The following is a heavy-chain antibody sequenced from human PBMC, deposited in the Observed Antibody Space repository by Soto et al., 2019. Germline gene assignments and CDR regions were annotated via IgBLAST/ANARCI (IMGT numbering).Heavy chain of an antibody. CDR2: ITWNSNTI. J-gene: IGHJ3*02. CDR3: AKDSPYSSSWSRAFDI. CDR1: GFTFGDYA. V-gene: IGHV3-9*01. D-gene: IGHD2-2*01. Sequence: EVQLVESGGALVQPGRSLRLSCAASGFTFGDYAMHWVRQAPGNGLEWVSGITWNSNTIGYADSVKGRFTISRDNGKNSLLLQMNSLRPEDTGLYYCAKDSPYSSSWSRAFDIWGQGTMVTVSS.